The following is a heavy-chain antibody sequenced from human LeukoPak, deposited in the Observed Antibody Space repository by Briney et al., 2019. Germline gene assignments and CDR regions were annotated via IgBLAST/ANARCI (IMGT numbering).Heavy chain of an antibody. J-gene: IGHJ4*02. V-gene: IGHV4-4*02. CDR1: GGSISSSNW. CDR2: IYHSGST. D-gene: IGHD1-1*01. Sequence: NPSETLSLTSAVSGGSISSSNWWSWVRQPPGKGLEWIGEIYHSGSTNYNPSLKSRVTISVDKSKNQFSLKLSSVTAADTAVYYCASRRTTGTTYYFDYWGQGTLVTVSS. CDR3: ASRRTTGTTYYFDY.